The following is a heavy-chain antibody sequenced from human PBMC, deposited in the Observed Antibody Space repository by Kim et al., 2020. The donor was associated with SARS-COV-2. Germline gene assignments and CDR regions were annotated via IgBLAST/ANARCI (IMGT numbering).Heavy chain of an antibody. J-gene: IGHJ6*02. D-gene: IGHD3-10*01. V-gene: IGHV4-39*01. CDR1: GGSISSSSYY. Sequence: SETLSLTCTVSGGSISSSSYYWGWIRQPPGKGLEWIGSIYYSGSTYYNPSLKSRVTISVDTSKNQFSLKLSSVTAADTAVYYCASKRVRGVMSGMDVWGQGTTVTVSS. CDR2: IYYSGST. CDR3: ASKRVRGVMSGMDV.